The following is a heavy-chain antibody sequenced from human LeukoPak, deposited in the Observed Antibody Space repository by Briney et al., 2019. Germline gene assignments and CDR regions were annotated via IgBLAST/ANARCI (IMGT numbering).Heavy chain of an antibody. J-gene: IGHJ4*02. CDR3: SSPGIAAAGPFDY. CDR1: GYTFIGYY. CDR2: INPNSGGT. Sequence: ASVKVSCKASGYTFIGYYMHWVRQAPGQGLEWMGWINPNSGGTNYAQKFQGRVTMTRDTSISTAYMELSRLRSDDTAVYYCSSPGIAAAGPFDYWGQGTLVTVSS. D-gene: IGHD6-13*01. V-gene: IGHV1-2*02.